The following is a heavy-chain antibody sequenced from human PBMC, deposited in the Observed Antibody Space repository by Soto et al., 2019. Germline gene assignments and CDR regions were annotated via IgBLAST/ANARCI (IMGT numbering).Heavy chain of an antibody. Sequence: QVQLQESGPGLVKPSGTLSLTCAVSSGSISSSNWWSWVRQPPGKGLEWIGEIYHSGSTNYNPSLKSRVTISVDKYNNQFSLKLSSVTAADTAVYYCARRTKGVYYYYYMDVWGKGTTVTVSS. CDR3: ARRTKGVYYYYYMDV. V-gene: IGHV4-4*02. CDR1: SGSISSSNW. D-gene: IGHD3-10*01. CDR2: IYHSGST. J-gene: IGHJ6*03.